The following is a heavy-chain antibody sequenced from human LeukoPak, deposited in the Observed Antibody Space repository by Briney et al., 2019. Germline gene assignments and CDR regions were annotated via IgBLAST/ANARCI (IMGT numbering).Heavy chain of an antibody. CDR3: AEGLPGVTPFDY. CDR1: GFTFSSYV. J-gene: IGHJ4*02. D-gene: IGHD5-18*01. CDR2: ISDSGDST. V-gene: IGHV3-23*01. Sequence: GGSLRLSCAASGFTFSSYVMNWVRQAPGKGLEWVSSISDSGDSTYYADSVRGRFTISRDNSKNTLYLQMNSLRAEDTAVYYCAEGLPGVTPFDYWAREPWSPSP.